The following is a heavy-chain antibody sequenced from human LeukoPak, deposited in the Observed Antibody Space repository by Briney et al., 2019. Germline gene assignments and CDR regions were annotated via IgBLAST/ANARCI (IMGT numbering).Heavy chain of an antibody. CDR3: ARDRGSSGWYEFDY. CDR1: GFTFSNYA. D-gene: IGHD6-19*01. V-gene: IGHV3-23*01. J-gene: IGHJ4*02. CDR2: ISGSGDNT. Sequence: GGSLRLSCAASGFTFSNYAMSWVRQAPGKGLEWVSIISGSGDNTHYADSVKGRFTISRDNAKNSLYLQMNSLRAEDTAGYYCARDRGSSGWYEFDYWGQGTLVTVSS.